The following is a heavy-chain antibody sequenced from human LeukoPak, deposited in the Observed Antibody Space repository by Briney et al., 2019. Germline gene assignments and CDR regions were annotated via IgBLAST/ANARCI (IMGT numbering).Heavy chain of an antibody. D-gene: IGHD3-22*01. V-gene: IGHV4-59*08. CDR3: ARMSSDSSGYYYVYGY. CDR2: IYYSGST. CDR1: GGSISSYY. J-gene: IGHJ4*02. Sequence: SETLSLTCTVSGGSISSYYWSWIRQPPGKGLEWIGYIYYSGSTNYNPSPKSRVTISVDTSKNQFSLKLSSVTAADTAVYYCARMSSDSSGYYYVYGYWGQGTLVTVSS.